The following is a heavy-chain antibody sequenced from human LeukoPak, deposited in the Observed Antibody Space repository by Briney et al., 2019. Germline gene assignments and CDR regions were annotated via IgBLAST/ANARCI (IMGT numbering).Heavy chain of an antibody. D-gene: IGHD3-22*01. CDR2: ISSSSTYI. V-gene: IGHV3-21*01. J-gene: IGHJ4*02. CDR3: ASGYYYFDY. CDR1: GFTFSRHS. Sequence: GGSLRLSCAAAGFTFSRHSMNWVRQAPGKGLEWVSSISSSSTYISYADSVKGRFTISRDNAKNSLYLQMNSLRAEDTAVYYCASGYYYFDYWGQGTLVTVSS.